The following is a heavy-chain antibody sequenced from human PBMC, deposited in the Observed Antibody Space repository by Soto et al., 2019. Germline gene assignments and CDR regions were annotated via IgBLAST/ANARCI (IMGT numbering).Heavy chain of an antibody. D-gene: IGHD3-10*01. Sequence: EVQLVESGGGLAKPGGSLRLSCAASGFLFNSYGMNWVRLSPGRGLEWISSISSTSTYIEYADSVKGRFIISRDNAENSLFLQMNSLRAEDTAVYYCTRDRSPGMVFPEFDCWGQGALVTVSS. CDR2: ISSTSTYI. V-gene: IGHV3-21*01. CDR1: GFLFNSYG. J-gene: IGHJ4*02. CDR3: TRDRSPGMVFPEFDC.